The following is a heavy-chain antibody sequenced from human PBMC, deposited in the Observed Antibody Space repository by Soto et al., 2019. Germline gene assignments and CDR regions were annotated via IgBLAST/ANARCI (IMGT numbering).Heavy chain of an antibody. CDR1: GGTFSSYT. D-gene: IGHD3-22*01. Sequence: ASVKVSCKASGGTFSSYTISWVRQAPGQGLEWMGWINPNSGGTNYAQKFQGWVTMTRDTSISTAYMELSRLRSDDTAVYYCARDRNYYDSSGSFDYWGQGTLVTVSS. J-gene: IGHJ4*02. CDR3: ARDRNYYDSSGSFDY. V-gene: IGHV1-2*04. CDR2: INPNSGGT.